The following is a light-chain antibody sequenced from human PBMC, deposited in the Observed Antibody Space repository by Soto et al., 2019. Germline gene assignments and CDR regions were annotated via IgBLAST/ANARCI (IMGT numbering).Light chain of an antibody. CDR2: KAS. CDR3: QPYNSYSEA. CDR1: QSISSW. V-gene: IGKV1-5*03. J-gene: IGKJ1*01. Sequence: DVQITQSASTLAASVGDRVGSTCRGSQSISSWLAWYQQKPGKAPKLLIYKASTLKSGVPSRFSGSGSGTEFTLTISSLQPDDFATYYCQPYNSYSEAFGQWTKVDIK.